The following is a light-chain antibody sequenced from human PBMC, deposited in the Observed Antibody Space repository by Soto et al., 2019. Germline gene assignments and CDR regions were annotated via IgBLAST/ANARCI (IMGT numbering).Light chain of an antibody. Sequence: QSVLSQPPSVSEAPRQRVTISCSGTSFNIGKNAVTWYQYLPGKSPRLLISSDDLRPSGVSDRFSGSKSGTSASLAITGLQFEDEGDYYRAVWDDSLNALVFGGGTKLTVL. CDR2: SDD. CDR1: SFNIGKNA. J-gene: IGLJ3*02. CDR3: AVWDDSLNALV. V-gene: IGLV1-36*01.